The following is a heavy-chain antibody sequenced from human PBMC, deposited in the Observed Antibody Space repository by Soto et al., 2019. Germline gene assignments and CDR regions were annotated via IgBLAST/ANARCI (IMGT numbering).Heavy chain of an antibody. V-gene: IGHV1-18*01. CDR3: ARVGNGEYDFWSGYYVVGEKTDYYYYYMDV. CDR2: ISAYNGNT. Sequence: ASVKVSCKASGYTFTSYGISWVRQAPGQGLEWMGWISAYNGNTNYAQKLQGRVTMTTDTSTSTAYMELRSLRSDDTAVYYCARVGNGEYDFWSGYYVVGEKTDYYYYYMDVWGKGTTVTVSS. CDR1: GYTFTSYG. D-gene: IGHD3-3*01. J-gene: IGHJ6*03.